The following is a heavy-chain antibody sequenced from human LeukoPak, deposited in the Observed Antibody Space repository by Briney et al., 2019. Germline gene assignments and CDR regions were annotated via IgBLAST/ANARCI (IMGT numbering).Heavy chain of an antibody. J-gene: IGHJ3*02. CDR2: IWYDGSNK. V-gene: IGHV3-33*06. CDR3: AKDKGGGSWPDAFDI. D-gene: IGHD2-15*01. CDR1: GFTFSSYG. Sequence: PGRSLRLSCAASGFTFSSYGMHWVRQAPGKGLEWVAVIWYDGSNKYYADSVKGRFTISRDNPKNTLYLQMNSLRAEDTAVYYCAKDKGGGSWPDAFDIWGQGTMVTVSS.